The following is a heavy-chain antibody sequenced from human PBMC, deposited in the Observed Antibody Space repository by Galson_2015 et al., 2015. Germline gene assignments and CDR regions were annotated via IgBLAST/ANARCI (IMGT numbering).Heavy chain of an antibody. Sequence: SLRLSCAASGFTFSSYAMSWVRQAPGKGLEWVSAISGSGGSTYYADSVKGRFTISRDNSKNTLYLQMNSLRAEDTAVYYCAKGSLLWFGELSPDAFDIWGQGTMVTVSS. V-gene: IGHV3-23*01. CDR2: ISGSGGST. J-gene: IGHJ3*02. CDR3: AKGSLLWFGELSPDAFDI. D-gene: IGHD3-10*01. CDR1: GFTFSSYA.